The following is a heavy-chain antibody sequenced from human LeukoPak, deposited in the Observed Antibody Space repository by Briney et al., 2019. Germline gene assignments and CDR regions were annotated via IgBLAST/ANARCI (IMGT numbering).Heavy chain of an antibody. CDR1: GGSISSYY. CDR3: ARSSGGDTTFDY. CDR2: IYHSGST. Sequence: SETLSLTCTVSGGSISSYYWSWIRQPPGKGLEWIGSIYHSGSTYYNPSLKSRVTISVDTSKNQFSLKLSSVTAADTAVYYCARSSGGDTTFDYWGQGTLVTVSS. V-gene: IGHV4-59*08. J-gene: IGHJ4*02. D-gene: IGHD4-17*01.